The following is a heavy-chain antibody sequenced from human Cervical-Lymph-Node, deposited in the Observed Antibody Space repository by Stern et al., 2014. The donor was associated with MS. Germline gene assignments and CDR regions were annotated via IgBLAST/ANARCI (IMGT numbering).Heavy chain of an antibody. Sequence: QVQLQQWGAGLLKPSETLSLTCAVYGGSFSGYYWSWIRQPPGKGLEWIGEINHSGSTTSNPSLKRRVTISVDTSKNQFSLKLSSVTAADTAVYYCARVVDSSGHSGDKNYYFDYWGQGTLVTVSS. V-gene: IGHV4-34*01. CDR1: GGSFSGYY. CDR2: INHSGST. D-gene: IGHD3-22*01. J-gene: IGHJ4*02. CDR3: ARVVDSSGHSGDKNYYFDY.